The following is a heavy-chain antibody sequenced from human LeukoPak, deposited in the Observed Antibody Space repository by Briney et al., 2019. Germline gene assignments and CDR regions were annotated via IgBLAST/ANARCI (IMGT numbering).Heavy chain of an antibody. J-gene: IGHJ4*02. V-gene: IGHV1-2*02. Sequence: ASVKVSCEASGYTFTGYYMHWVRQAPGQGLEWMGWINPNSGGTNYAQKFQDRVTMTRDTSISTAYMELSRLRSDDTAVYYCARGPHQYSSSWYPRTLYYFDYWGQGTLVTVSS. D-gene: IGHD6-13*01. CDR2: INPNSGGT. CDR3: ARGPHQYSSSWYPRTLYYFDY. CDR1: GYTFTGYY.